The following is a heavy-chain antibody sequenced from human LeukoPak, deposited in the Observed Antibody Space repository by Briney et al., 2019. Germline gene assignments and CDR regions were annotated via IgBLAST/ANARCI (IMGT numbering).Heavy chain of an antibody. J-gene: IGHJ4*02. V-gene: IGHV3-30-3*01. CDR2: ISYDGSNK. Sequence: PGGSLRLSCAASGFTFSSYAMHWVRQAPGKGLEWVAVISYDGSNKYYADSVKSRFTISRDNSKNTLYLQMNGLRAEDTAVYYCARDQQLGQLWSLYFDYWGQGTLVTVSS. CDR1: GFTFSSYA. D-gene: IGHD5-18*01. CDR3: ARDQQLGQLWSLYFDY.